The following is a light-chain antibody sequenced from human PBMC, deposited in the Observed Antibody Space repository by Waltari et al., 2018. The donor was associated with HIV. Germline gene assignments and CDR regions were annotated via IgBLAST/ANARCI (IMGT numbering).Light chain of an antibody. V-gene: IGLV2-8*01. Sequence: QSALTQPPSASGSPGQSVTLSCTGTNSDIGTYDYVSWYQQHPGKAPKLVISEVTKRPSGVSDRFSGSKSGNTAFLTVSGLQAEDEADYYCSSFANRDGFYVLFGGGTRLTV. CDR3: SSFANRDGFYVL. J-gene: IGLJ2*01. CDR1: NSDIGTYDY. CDR2: EVT.